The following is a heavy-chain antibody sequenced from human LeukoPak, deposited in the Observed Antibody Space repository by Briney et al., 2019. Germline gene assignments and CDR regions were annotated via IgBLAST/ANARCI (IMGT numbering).Heavy chain of an antibody. Sequence: GGYLRLSCAASGFTFSSYWMTWVRQAPGKGLEFVADIKEDGSDKYYVDSVKGRFTISRDNAKNSLYLQMNGLRAEDTAVYYCARDRGWLTFDYWGQGTLVTVSS. CDR3: ARDRGWLTFDY. D-gene: IGHD5-24*01. CDR1: GFTFSSYW. J-gene: IGHJ4*02. V-gene: IGHV3-7*01. CDR2: IKEDGSDK.